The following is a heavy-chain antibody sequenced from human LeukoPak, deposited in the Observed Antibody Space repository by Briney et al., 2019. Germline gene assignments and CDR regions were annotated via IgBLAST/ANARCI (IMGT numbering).Heavy chain of an antibody. D-gene: IGHD4-17*01. CDR1: GFTFSSYG. Sequence: GGSLRLSCAASGFTFSSYGMHWVRQAPGKGLKWVAVISYDGSNKYYADSVKGRFTISRDNSKNTLYLQMNSLRAEDTAVYYCAKDLLDYGDYDAFDIWGQGTMVTVSS. CDR2: ISYDGSNK. V-gene: IGHV3-30*18. J-gene: IGHJ3*02. CDR3: AKDLLDYGDYDAFDI.